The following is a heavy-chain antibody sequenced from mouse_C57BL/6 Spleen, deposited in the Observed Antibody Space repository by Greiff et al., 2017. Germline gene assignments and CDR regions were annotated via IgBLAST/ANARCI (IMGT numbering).Heavy chain of an antibody. CDR2: IGPGSGST. Sequence: VQLQQSGAELVKPGASVKISCKASGYTFTDYYINWVKQRPGPGLEWNGKIGPGSGSTYYNEKFKSKATLTVDTSSSTAYMQLSSLTSEDSAVYYCARRGGNYVFDYWGQGTTRTVSS. D-gene: IGHD2-1*01. CDR3: ARRGGNYVFDY. V-gene: IGHV1-77*01. J-gene: IGHJ2*01. CDR1: GYTFTDYY.